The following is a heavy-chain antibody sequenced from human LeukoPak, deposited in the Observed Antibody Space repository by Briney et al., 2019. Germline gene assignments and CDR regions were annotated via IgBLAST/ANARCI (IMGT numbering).Heavy chain of an antibody. V-gene: IGHV3-23*01. D-gene: IGHD2-2*01. CDR2: ISAGGGTK. Sequence: GGSLRLSCAASGLTFNIYDMHWVRQAPGKGLEWVSVISAGGGTKDYADSVKGRFSISRDNSKNTLFLQMNSLRAEDSAIYYCAKVMSSTRAHYYYYGMDVWGQGTTVTVSS. CDR3: AKVMSSTRAHYYYYGMDV. J-gene: IGHJ6*02. CDR1: GLTFNIYD.